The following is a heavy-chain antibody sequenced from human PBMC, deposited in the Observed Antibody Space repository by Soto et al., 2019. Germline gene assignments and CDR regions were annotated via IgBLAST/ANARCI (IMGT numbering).Heavy chain of an antibody. CDR2: INPNSGGT. CDR1: GYTFTGYY. Sequence: ASVKVSCKASGYTFTGYYMHWVRQAPGQGLEWMGWINPNSGGTNYAQKFQGWVTMTRDTSISTAYMELSRLRPDDTAVYYCARVPFEYCSGGSCYYYYGMDVWGQGTTVTVSS. J-gene: IGHJ6*02. D-gene: IGHD2-15*01. V-gene: IGHV1-2*04. CDR3: ARVPFEYCSGGSCYYYYGMDV.